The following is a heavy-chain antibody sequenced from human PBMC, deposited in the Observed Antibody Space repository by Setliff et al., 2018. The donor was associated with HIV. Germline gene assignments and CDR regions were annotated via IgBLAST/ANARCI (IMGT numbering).Heavy chain of an antibody. CDR1: GYTFTSYG. V-gene: IGHV1-18*01. CDR3: ARDRAPHRDYVWGPPGPDAFDI. J-gene: IGHJ3*02. Sequence: ASVKVSCKASGYTFTSYGISWVRQAPGQGLEWMGWISAYNGNTNYAQKLQGRVTMTADTSTSTAYMELRSLRSDDTAVYYCARDRAPHRDYVWGPPGPDAFDIWGQGTMVTVSS. D-gene: IGHD3-16*01. CDR2: ISAYNGNT.